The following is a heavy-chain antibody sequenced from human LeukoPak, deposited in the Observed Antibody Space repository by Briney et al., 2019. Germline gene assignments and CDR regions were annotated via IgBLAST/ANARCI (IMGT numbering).Heavy chain of an antibody. CDR3: ARIQLWSRGPFDY. CDR1: GFTFSDYG. J-gene: IGHJ4*02. CDR2: IWYDGTNK. Sequence: PGRSLRLSCAVSGFTFSDYGMHWVRQAPGKGLEWVAVIWYDGTNKYYADSVEGRFTISRDNSKNTLYLQMNSLRAEDTAVYYCARIQLWSRGPFDYWGQGTLVTVSS. V-gene: IGHV3-33*01. D-gene: IGHD5-18*01.